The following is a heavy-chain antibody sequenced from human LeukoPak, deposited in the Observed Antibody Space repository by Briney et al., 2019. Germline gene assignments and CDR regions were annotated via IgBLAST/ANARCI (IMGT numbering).Heavy chain of an antibody. D-gene: IGHD2-2*01. J-gene: IGHJ6*04. CDR2: ISSSGSTI. CDR1: GFTFSSFE. V-gene: IGHV3-48*03. Sequence: PGGALRISCAASGFTFSSFEMKWVRTAPGEGLGWGSYISSSGSTIYYADSVKGRFTISRDNAKNSLYLQMNSLRAEDTAVYYCAREWDSSTSKYYYYYGMDVWGKGTTVTVSS. CDR3: AREWDSSTSKYYYYYGMDV.